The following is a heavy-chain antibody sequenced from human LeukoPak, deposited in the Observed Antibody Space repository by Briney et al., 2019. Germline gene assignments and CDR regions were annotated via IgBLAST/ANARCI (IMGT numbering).Heavy chain of an antibody. V-gene: IGHV3-23*01. CDR1: GFTFSSYA. CDR3: AKDTKSYYGDLYYFDY. CDR2: ISGSGGST. Sequence: GGSLRLSCAASGFTFSSYAMSWVRQAPGKGLEWVSAISGSGGSTYYADSVEGRFTISRDNSKNTLYLQMNSLRAEDTAVYYCAKDTKSYYGDLYYFDYWGRGTLVTVSS. D-gene: IGHD4-17*01. J-gene: IGHJ4*02.